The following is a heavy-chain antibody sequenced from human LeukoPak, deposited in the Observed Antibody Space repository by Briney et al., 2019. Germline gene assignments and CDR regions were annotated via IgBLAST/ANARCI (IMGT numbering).Heavy chain of an antibody. V-gene: IGHV3-23*01. Sequence: GGSLRLSCAASGFSFSTYSMSWVRHAPGKGLEGVSLITAGGGRTFYAGSVKGRFTISRDNSKSTLYLQMNSLRPEDTAVYYCAKEPAYCGGDCFSLLDYWGQGSLVTVSS. J-gene: IGHJ4*02. CDR3: AKEPAYCGGDCFSLLDY. D-gene: IGHD2-21*02. CDR2: ITAGGGRT. CDR1: GFSFSTYS.